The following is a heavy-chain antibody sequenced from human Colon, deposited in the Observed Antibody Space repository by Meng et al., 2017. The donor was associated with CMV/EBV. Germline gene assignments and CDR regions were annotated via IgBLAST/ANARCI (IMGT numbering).Heavy chain of an antibody. Sequence: GESLKISCTATRFTFSTYDFHWVRQPTGNGLEWVSSIGTVGDTYSIGSVKGRFIISREDAKNSVYLQMNGLRDGDTGLYYCARARSPTHFDYWGQGALVTVSS. CDR2: IGTVGDT. J-gene: IGHJ4*02. CDR3: ARARSPTHFDY. CDR1: RFTFSTYD. V-gene: IGHV3-13*01.